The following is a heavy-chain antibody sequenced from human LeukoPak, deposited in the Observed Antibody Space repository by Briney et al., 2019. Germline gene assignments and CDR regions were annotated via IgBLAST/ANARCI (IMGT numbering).Heavy chain of an antibody. J-gene: IGHJ5*02. Sequence: PSETLSLTCTVSGASITSYYWSWFRQPPGKGLEWIGYMYYSGTTNYNPSLGSRVTISVDTSKNQFSLKLSYVTAADTAVYYCARDLGVCSSTSCYPWFDPWGQGTLVTVSS. CDR3: ARDLGVCSSTSCYPWFDP. CDR1: GASITSYY. CDR2: MYYSGTT. V-gene: IGHV4-59*01. D-gene: IGHD2-2*01.